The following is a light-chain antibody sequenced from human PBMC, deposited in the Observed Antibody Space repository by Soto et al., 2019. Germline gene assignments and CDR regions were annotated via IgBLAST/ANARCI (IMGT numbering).Light chain of an antibody. CDR1: SSDVGSYNR. CDR2: EVS. V-gene: IGLV2-18*01. CDR3: SLYISASTYV. Sequence: QSVLTQPPSVSGSPGQSVTISCTGTSSDVGSYNRVSWYQQPPGTAPKLMIYEVSNRPSGVPDRFSGSKSGNTASLTISGLQAEDEADYYCSLYISASTYVFGNGTKVTVL. J-gene: IGLJ1*01.